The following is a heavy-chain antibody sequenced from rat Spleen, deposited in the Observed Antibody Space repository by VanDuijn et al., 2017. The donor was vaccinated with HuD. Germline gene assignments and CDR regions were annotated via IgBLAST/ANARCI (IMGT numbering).Heavy chain of an antibody. Sequence: EVQLVESGGGLVQPGRSLKLSCAASGFTFSNYDMAWVRQAPTKGLEWVASISTSGGSTYYRDSVKGRFTVSRDNAKSTLYLQMDSLRSEDTATYYCARLVVATDYFDYWGQGVMVTVSS. J-gene: IGHJ2*01. CDR2: ISTSGGST. V-gene: IGHV5-25*01. D-gene: IGHD1-8*01. CDR3: ARLVVATDYFDY. CDR1: GFTFSNYD.